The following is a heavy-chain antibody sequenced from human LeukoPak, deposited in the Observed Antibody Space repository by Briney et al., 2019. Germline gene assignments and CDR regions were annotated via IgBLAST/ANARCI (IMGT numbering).Heavy chain of an antibody. V-gene: IGHV3-30*02. CDR1: GFTFSSYG. Sequence: PGGSLRLSCAASGFTFSSYGMHWVRQAPGKGLEWVAFIRYDGSNKYYADSVKGRFTISRDNSKNTLYLQMNSLRAEDTAVYYCARNLYDSSGYYLDYWGQGTLVTVSS. D-gene: IGHD3-22*01. CDR2: IRYDGSNK. CDR3: ARNLYDSSGYYLDY. J-gene: IGHJ4*02.